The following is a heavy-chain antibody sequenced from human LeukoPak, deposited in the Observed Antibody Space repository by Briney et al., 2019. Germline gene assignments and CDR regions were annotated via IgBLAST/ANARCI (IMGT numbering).Heavy chain of an antibody. CDR3: ARVYSSGWLGKYDAFDI. CDR1: GFTFSSYA. D-gene: IGHD6-19*01. V-gene: IGHV3-23*01. J-gene: IGHJ3*02. CDR2: ISGSGGST. Sequence: SGGSLRLSCAASGFTFSSYAMSWVRQAPGKGLEWVSAISGSGGSTYYADSVKGRFTISRDNSKNTLYLQMNSLRAEDTAVYYCARVYSSGWLGKYDAFDIWGQGTMVTVSS.